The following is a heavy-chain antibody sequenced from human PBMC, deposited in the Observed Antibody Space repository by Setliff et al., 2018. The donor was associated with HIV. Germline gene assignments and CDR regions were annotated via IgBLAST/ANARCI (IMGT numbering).Heavy chain of an antibody. Sequence: SLRLSCAASGFTFDDYAMHWVRQAPGKGLEWVSGISWNSGSIGYADSVKGRFTISRDNAKNSLYLQMNSLRAEDTALYYCAKASISMITFGGVIVRPPVYFDYWGQGTLVTVSS. CDR2: ISWNSGSI. V-gene: IGHV3-9*01. CDR1: GFTFDDYA. CDR3: AKASISMITFGGVIVRPPVYFDY. D-gene: IGHD3-16*02. J-gene: IGHJ4*02.